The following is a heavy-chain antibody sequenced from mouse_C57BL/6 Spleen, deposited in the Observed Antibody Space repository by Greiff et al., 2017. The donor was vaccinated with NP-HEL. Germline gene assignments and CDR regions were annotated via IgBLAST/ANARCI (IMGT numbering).Heavy chain of an antibody. CDR3: ARNDYAWFAY. CDR2: INPNNGGT. Sequence: EVQLQESGPELVKPGASVKIPCKASGYTFTDYNMDWVKQSHGKSLEWIGDINPNNGGTIYNQKFKGKATLTVDKSSSTAYMELRSLTSEDTAVYYCARNDYAWFAYWGQGTLVTVSA. J-gene: IGHJ3*01. D-gene: IGHD2-4*01. CDR1: GYTFTDYN. V-gene: IGHV1-18*01.